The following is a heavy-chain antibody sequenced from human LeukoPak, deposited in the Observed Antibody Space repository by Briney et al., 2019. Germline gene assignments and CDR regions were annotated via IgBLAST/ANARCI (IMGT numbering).Heavy chain of an antibody. Sequence: SETLSLTCTVSSGSISSTSYYWGWIRQPPGMGLEWIGSMYCSGSIYYNPPLKSRVTISVDTSKSQFSLKLSSVTAADTAVYYCAREMRSPRGGFDYWDQGTLVTVSS. J-gene: IGHJ4*02. CDR3: AREMRSPRGGFDY. D-gene: IGHD3-10*01. V-gene: IGHV4-39*07. CDR2: MYCSGSI. CDR1: SGSISSTSYY.